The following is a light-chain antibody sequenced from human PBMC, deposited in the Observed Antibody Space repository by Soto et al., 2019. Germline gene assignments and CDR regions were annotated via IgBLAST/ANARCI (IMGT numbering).Light chain of an antibody. V-gene: IGLV1-44*01. CDR1: GSNIGSNT. CDR3: AAWDDSLNGVV. Sequence: QSVLTQPPSASGTPGQRVTISCSGSGSNIGSNTVNWYQQLPGTAPILLIYTNNQRPSGVPDRFSGSKSGTSASLAISGLQSEDEADYYCAAWDDSLNGVVFGGGTKLTVL. J-gene: IGLJ2*01. CDR2: TNN.